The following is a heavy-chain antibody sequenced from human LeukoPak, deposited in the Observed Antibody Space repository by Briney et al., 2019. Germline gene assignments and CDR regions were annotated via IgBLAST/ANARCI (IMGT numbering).Heavy chain of an antibody. CDR3: TRDRGYHYYDSSAKW. J-gene: IGHJ4*02. V-gene: IGHV3-49*04. Sequence: HPGGSLRLSCTASGFTFGDYAMSWVRQAPGKGLEWVGFIRSKAYGGTTEYAASVKGRFTISRDDSKSIAYLQMNSLKTEDTAVYYCTRDRGYHYYDSSAKWWGQGTLVTVSS. D-gene: IGHD3-22*01. CDR2: IRSKAYGGTT. CDR1: GFTFGDYA.